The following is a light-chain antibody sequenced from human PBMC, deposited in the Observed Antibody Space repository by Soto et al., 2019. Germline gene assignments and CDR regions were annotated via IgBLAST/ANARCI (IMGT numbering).Light chain of an antibody. V-gene: IGLV2-14*03. Sequence: QSALTQPASVSGSPGQSISISCTGTTSDVCRYNYVSWYQQHPGKAPKLMIYDVSYRPSWVSNRFSGSKSGITASLTISGLQAEDEADYYCNSFTTSSTYVFGTGTKVTVL. CDR3: NSFTTSSTYV. CDR2: DVS. CDR1: TSDVCRYNY. J-gene: IGLJ1*01.